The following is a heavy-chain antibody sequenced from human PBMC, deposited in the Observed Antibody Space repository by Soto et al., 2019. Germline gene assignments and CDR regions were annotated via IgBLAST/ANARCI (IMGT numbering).Heavy chain of an antibody. CDR1: VGSFSDYS. D-gene: IGHD3-16*02. Sequence: SETLSLTCTVSVGSFSDYSWTWIRQPPGKGLEWIGEINHSGSTNNNPSLKSRITISVDTSKNQFSLKLSSVTAADTAVYYCARVSLNCMRDYIWGSFRTYYYYYMDVWGKGTTVTVSS. V-gene: IGHV4-34*01. CDR3: ARVSLNCMRDYIWGSFRTYYYYYMDV. J-gene: IGHJ6*03. CDR2: INHSGST.